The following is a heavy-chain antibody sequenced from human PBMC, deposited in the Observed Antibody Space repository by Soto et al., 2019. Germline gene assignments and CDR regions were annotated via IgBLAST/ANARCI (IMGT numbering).Heavy chain of an antibody. CDR1: GGFYSIKT. D-gene: IGHD3-22*01. Sequence: QVQLVQSGAEVKKPGSSVKVSCKASGGFYSIKTISWVRQAPGQGLEWMGRIIPLDHIINNAQKFQGRVAISADKPTSTDYMELSSLKSDDTAIYFCARGRRRDDSNTFDALDVWGQGTMVTVSS. V-gene: IGHV1-69*04. CDR3: ARGRRRDDSNTFDALDV. CDR2: IIPLDHII. J-gene: IGHJ3*01.